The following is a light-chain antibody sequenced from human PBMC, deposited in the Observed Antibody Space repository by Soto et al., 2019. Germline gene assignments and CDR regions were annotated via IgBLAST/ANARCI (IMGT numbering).Light chain of an antibody. CDR2: EAT. J-gene: IGLJ2*01. CDR1: TNDVGANNY. CDR3: ISYTITSTLV. Sequence: QAVVTQPASVSGSPGQSITISCTGTTNDVGANNYVSWYQRHPDKAPKILIYEATNRPSGVSHRFSGSKSGNTASLTISGLQAEDEADYFCISYTITSTLVFGGGTKLTVL. V-gene: IGLV2-14*01.